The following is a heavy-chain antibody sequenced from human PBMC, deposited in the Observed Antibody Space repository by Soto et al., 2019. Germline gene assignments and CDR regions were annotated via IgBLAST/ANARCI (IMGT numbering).Heavy chain of an antibody. V-gene: IGHV3-23*01. CDR2: ISGSGGRT. CDR1: GLTLSSNA. Sequence: GSLRLSCAASGLTLSSNAMSWVRQAPGKGLEWVSAISGSGGRTYYADSVKGRFTISRDNSKNTLHLQMNSLRAEDTAVYYCAKDRDIVVVPAAIPKFAIGALDYWGQGTLVTVSS. D-gene: IGHD2-2*02. CDR3: AKDRDIVVVPAAIPKFAIGALDY. J-gene: IGHJ4*02.